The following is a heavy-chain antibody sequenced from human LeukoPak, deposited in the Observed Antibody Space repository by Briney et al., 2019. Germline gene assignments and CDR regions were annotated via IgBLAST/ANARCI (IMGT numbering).Heavy chain of an antibody. J-gene: IGHJ4*02. CDR1: GFTFSSYA. CDR3: ARSFYYYDSDY. D-gene: IGHD3-22*01. V-gene: IGHV3-48*04. CDR2: IGSNISAM. Sequence: GGSLRLSCAASGFTFSSYAMSWVRQAPGKGLEWVPYIGSNISAMYYADSVRGRFTISRDNAKDSLYLQMNSLRAEDTAVYYCARSFYYYDSDYWGQGTLVTVSS.